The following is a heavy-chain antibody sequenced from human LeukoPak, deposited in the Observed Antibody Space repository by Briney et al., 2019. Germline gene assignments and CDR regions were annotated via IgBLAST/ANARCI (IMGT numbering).Heavy chain of an antibody. CDR1: GFTFSSYA. CDR2: ICGSGGAGT. Sequence: PGGSLRLSCAGSGFTFSSYAMSWVRQAPGKGLEWVSTICGSGGAGTYYADSVKGRFTVSRDNSRNTLYLPMNSLRAEDTAVYYCVKDRGGSPFYGMDVWGQGTTVTVSS. D-gene: IGHD1-26*01. V-gene: IGHV3-23*01. J-gene: IGHJ6*02. CDR3: VKDRGGSPFYGMDV.